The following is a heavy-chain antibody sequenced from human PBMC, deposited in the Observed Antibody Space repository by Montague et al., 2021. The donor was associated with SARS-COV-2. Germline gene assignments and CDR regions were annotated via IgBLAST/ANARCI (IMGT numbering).Heavy chain of an antibody. D-gene: IGHD3-22*01. V-gene: IGHV3-30-3*01. Sequence: SRSLSFSVSGFPFSSYAMHWVRQAPGKGLEWVAVISYDGSNKYYADSVKGRFTISRDNSKNTLYLQMNSLRAEDTAVYYCARVIVVGYYGMDVWGQGTTVTVSS. CDR3: ARVIVVGYYGMDV. CDR2: ISYDGSNK. CDR1: GFPFSSYA. J-gene: IGHJ6*02.